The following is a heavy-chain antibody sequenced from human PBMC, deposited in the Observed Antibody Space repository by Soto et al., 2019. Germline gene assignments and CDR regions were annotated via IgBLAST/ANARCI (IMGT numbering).Heavy chain of an antibody. J-gene: IGHJ4*02. CDR2: ISSSSSTI. Sequence: GGSLRLSCAASGFTFSNYSMNWVRQAPGKGLEWVSYISSSSSTIYYADSVKGRFTISRDNAKNSLYLQMNSLRAEDTAVYYCARDRLLWFGELFRSDDWGQGTLVTVSS. CDR3: ARDRLLWFGELFRSDD. CDR1: GFTFSNYS. V-gene: IGHV3-48*01. D-gene: IGHD3-10*01.